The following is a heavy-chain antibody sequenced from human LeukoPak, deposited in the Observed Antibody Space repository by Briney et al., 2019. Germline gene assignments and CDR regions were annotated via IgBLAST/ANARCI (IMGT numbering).Heavy chain of an antibody. D-gene: IGHD1-20*01. CDR3: ANSNWSPFDH. Sequence: GGSLRLSCAASGFTFSSYSMNWVRQTPGKGLEWMANIKEDGSEKYYMDSVKGRFTISRDNARNSLYLQMNSLRADDTAVYYCANSNWSPFDHWGQGTLVTVSS. V-gene: IGHV3-7*01. CDR2: IKEDGSEK. J-gene: IGHJ4*02. CDR1: GFTFSSYS.